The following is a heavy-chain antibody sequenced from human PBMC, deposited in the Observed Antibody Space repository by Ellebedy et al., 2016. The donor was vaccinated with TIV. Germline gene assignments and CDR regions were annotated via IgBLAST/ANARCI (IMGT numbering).Heavy chain of an antibody. V-gene: IGHV4-59*11. Sequence: MPSETLSLTCTVSGDSISGHYWSWIRQPPGKGLEWIGYIYSSGSGEYNPSLKSRVTMSVDTSRGQFSLRLNSVTAADTAVYYCARSGGWYTPYDYWGQGTLVTVSS. D-gene: IGHD6-19*01. J-gene: IGHJ4*02. CDR2: IYSSGSG. CDR1: GDSISGHY. CDR3: ARSGGWYTPYDY.